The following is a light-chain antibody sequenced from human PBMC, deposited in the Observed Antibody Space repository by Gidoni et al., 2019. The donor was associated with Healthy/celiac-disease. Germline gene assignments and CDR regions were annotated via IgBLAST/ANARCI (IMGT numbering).Light chain of an antibody. CDR1: QSISSY. CDR2: AAS. Sequence: DIQMTQSPSSLSASVGDRVTITCRASQSISSYLNWYQQKPGKAPKLLIYAASILQSGVPSRFSGSGSGTDFTLTISSLQPEDFATYYCQQSYSTPSITFGQXTRLEIK. J-gene: IGKJ5*01. CDR3: QQSYSTPSIT. V-gene: IGKV1-39*01.